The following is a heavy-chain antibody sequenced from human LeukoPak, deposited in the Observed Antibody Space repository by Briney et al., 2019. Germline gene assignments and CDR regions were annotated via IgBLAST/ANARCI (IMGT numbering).Heavy chain of an antibody. V-gene: IGHV3-7*01. CDR1: GFTFSNYW. D-gene: IGHD3-3*01. J-gene: IGHJ4*02. Sequence: GGSLRLSCAASGFTFSNYWMTWVRQAPGKGLEWVANIKQDESEKHYVDSVRGRFTISRDNAKNSLYLQMNSLRAEDTAVYYCARDCDFWSGYYYYWGQGTLVTVSS. CDR3: ARDCDFWSGYYYY. CDR2: IKQDESEK.